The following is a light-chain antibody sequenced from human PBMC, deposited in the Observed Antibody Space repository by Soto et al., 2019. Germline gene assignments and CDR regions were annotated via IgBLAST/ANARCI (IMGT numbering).Light chain of an antibody. Sequence: EIVLTQSRATLSLCPGERATFPCRARPSVSTYIAWYQQKPRQAPRLLIYDASNRATGIPARFSGSGSGTDFTLTISRLEPEDFAVYYCQQYGSSPTWTFGQGTKVDI. J-gene: IGKJ1*01. CDR1: PSVSTY. CDR2: DAS. V-gene: IGKV3-20*01. CDR3: QQYGSSPTWT.